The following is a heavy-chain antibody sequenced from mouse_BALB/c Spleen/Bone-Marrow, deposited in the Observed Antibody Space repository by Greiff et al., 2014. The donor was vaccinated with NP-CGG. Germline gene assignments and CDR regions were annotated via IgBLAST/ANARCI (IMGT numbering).Heavy chain of an antibody. V-gene: IGHV7-1*02. CDR3: ARDVGYGNYFVY. Sequence: EVQLVESGGGLVQPGDSLRLSCATSGFTFSDFYVEWVRQPPGKRLEWIAASRNKAKHYTTEYSASVKGRYIVSRDTSQSILYLQMNALRAEDTAIYYCARDVGYGNYFVYWGQGTLVTVSA. D-gene: IGHD2-10*02. CDR2: SRNKAKHYTT. J-gene: IGHJ3*01. CDR1: GFTFSDFY.